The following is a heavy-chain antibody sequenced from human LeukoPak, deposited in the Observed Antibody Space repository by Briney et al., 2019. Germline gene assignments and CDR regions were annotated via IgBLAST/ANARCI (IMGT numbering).Heavy chain of an antibody. CDR3: ATVRGYSGYDPGRYFDY. J-gene: IGHJ4*02. CDR1: GYTFTSYG. D-gene: IGHD5-12*01. CDR2: ISAYNGNT. V-gene: IGHV1-18*01. Sequence: ASVKVSCKASGYTFTSYGISWVRQAPGQGLEWMGWISAYNGNTNYAQKLQGRVTMTTDTSTDTAYMELSSLRSEDTAVYYCATVRGYSGYDPGRYFDYRGQGTLVTVSS.